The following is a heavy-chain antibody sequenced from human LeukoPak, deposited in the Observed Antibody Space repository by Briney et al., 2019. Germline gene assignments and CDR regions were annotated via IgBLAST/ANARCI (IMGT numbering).Heavy chain of an antibody. Sequence: ASVKVSCKASGYTFTRNGICWVRQAPGQGLELMGWISGYNGNTKYAQKFQGRVTMTTDTSTSTAYMELKSLRSDDTAVYYCARGMGVRGVHFFGDGYDYHYYMDVWGKGTTVTISS. J-gene: IGHJ6*03. D-gene: IGHD3-10*01. CDR2: ISGYNGNT. CDR3: ARGMGVRGVHFFGDGYDYHYYMDV. V-gene: IGHV1-18*01. CDR1: GYTFTRNG.